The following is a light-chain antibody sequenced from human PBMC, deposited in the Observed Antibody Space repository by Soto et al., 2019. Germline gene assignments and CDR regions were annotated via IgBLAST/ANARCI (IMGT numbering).Light chain of an antibody. CDR1: SSNIGNNY. CDR3: GTWDSSLSAYV. V-gene: IGLV1-51*01. CDR2: DNN. J-gene: IGLJ1*01. Sequence: QPVLTQPPSVSAAPGQKVTISCSKSSSNIGNNYVSWYQQLPGTAPKLLIYDNNKRPSGIPDRFSGSKSGTSATLGITGLQTGDEADYYCGTWDSSLSAYVFGPGTKVTV.